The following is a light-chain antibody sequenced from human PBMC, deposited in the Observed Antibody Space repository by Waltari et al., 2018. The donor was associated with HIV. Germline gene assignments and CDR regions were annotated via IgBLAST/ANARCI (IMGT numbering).Light chain of an antibody. CDR1: QSISSY. CDR2: AXX. CDR3: XQSYSTLTWT. Sequence: DXXMXXSXSSLSASVGDRXTIXCRASQSISSYLNWYQQKPGKAPKLLIYAXXSLXSGXPSRFSGSGSGTDFTLTISSLQPEXXXXYXXXQSYSTLTWTFGQGTKVEIK. V-gene: IGKV1-39*01. J-gene: IGKJ1*01.